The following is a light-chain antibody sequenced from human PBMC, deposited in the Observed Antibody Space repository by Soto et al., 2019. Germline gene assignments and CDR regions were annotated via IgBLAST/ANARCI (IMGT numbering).Light chain of an antibody. CDR3: QQYVNLPYT. CDR1: QDLTNY. CDR2: DTI. Sequence: DIQMTQSPHFLAASVGDRVTIACQASQDLTNYLNWYQQKPGEAPKLLIYDTITLEEGVPSRFSGGGSGTDFTFTINGLQPEDAAIYSCQQYVNLPYTFGQGTKLEIK. V-gene: IGKV1-33*01. J-gene: IGKJ2*01.